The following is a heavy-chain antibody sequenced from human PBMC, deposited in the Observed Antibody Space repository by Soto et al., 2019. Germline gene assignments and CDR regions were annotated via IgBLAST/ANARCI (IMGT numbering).Heavy chain of an antibody. CDR2: MYNSGST. J-gene: IGHJ6*02. Sequence: SETLSLTCTVSGGSISGYYWIWIRQPPGKGLEWIGYMYNSGSTNYNPALKSRVTISVDTSKNQFSLKLNSVTAADTAVYYCARDLWGYCGTDCYPLDVWGQGTTVTVSS. CDR3: ARDLWGYCGTDCYPLDV. D-gene: IGHD2-21*02. CDR1: GGSISGYY. V-gene: IGHV4-59*01.